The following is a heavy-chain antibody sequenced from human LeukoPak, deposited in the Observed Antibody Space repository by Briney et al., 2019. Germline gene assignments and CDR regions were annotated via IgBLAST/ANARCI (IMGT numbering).Heavy chain of an antibody. D-gene: IGHD3-10*01. Sequence: ASVKVSCKASGYTFTSYDINWVRQATGQGLEWMGWMNPNSGNTGYAQKFQGRVTMTRNTSISTAYMELSSLRSEDTAVYYCARGHNYYGSGSYPTHDYWGQGTLVTVSS. J-gene: IGHJ4*02. CDR1: GYTFTSYD. CDR2: MNPNSGNT. CDR3: ARGHNYYGSGSYPTHDY. V-gene: IGHV1-8*01.